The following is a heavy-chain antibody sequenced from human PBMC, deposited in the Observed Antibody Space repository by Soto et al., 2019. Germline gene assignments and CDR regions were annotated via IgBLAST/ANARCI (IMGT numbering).Heavy chain of an antibody. D-gene: IGHD6-19*01. Sequence: PGGSLRLSCAASGFTFSSYSMNWVRQAPGKGLEWVSSISSSSSYIYYADSVKGRFTISRDNAKNSLYLQMNSLRAEDTAVYYCARPHSSGWDRGSFQHWGQGTLVTVSS. CDR3: ARPHSSGWDRGSFQH. V-gene: IGHV3-21*01. CDR2: ISSSSSYI. J-gene: IGHJ1*01. CDR1: GFTFSSYS.